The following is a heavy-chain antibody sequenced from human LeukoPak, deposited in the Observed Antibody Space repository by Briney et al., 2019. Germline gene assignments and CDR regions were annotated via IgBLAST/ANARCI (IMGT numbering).Heavy chain of an antibody. J-gene: IGHJ3*02. CDR2: IYHSGST. CDR3: PRDAEVDPFDT. Sequence: NPSQTLSLTCAVSGGSISSGGYSWSWIRQPPGKGLEWIGYIYHSGSTYYNPSLKSRVTISVDRSKNQFSLKLSSVTAADTAVYFWPRDAEVDPFDTGAKGTMAPV. V-gene: IGHV4-30-2*01. CDR1: GGSISSGGYS. D-gene: IGHD1-14*01.